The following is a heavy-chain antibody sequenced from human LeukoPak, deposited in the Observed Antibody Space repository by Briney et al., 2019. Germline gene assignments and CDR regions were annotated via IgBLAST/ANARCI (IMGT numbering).Heavy chain of an antibody. D-gene: IGHD5-12*01. Sequence: GGSLRLSCAASGFTFSSYGMHWVRQAPGKGLEWVAFIRYDGSNKYYADSVKGRFSISRDDLRNTLYLQMTNLRAEDTAVYYCAKDGAWLRFDDWGQGILVTVSS. CDR2: IRYDGSNK. CDR1: GFTFSSYG. CDR3: AKDGAWLRFDD. J-gene: IGHJ4*02. V-gene: IGHV3-30*02.